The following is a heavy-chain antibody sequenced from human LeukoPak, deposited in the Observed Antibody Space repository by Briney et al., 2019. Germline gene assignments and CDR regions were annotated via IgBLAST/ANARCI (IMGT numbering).Heavy chain of an antibody. CDR3: ARGNSSSLDY. V-gene: IGHV1-8*03. J-gene: IGHJ4*02. Sequence: GASVKVSCKASGYTFTSYGLTWVRQATGQGLEWMGWMNPNSGNTGYAQKFQGRVTITRNTSISTAYMELSSLRSEDTAVYYCARGNSSSLDYWGQGTLVTVSS. CDR1: GYTFTSYG. CDR2: MNPNSGNT. D-gene: IGHD6-6*01.